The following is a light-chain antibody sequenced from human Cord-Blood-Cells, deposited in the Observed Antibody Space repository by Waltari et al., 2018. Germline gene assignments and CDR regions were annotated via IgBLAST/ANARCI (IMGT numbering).Light chain of an antibody. J-gene: IGLJ2*01. V-gene: IGLV2-14*01. CDR2: DVS. CDR1: SSDVGGYNY. Sequence: QSALNQPASVSGSPGQSITISCTGTSSDVGGYNYVSWYQQHPGKAPKLMIYDVSNRPSGVSNRFSGSNSGNTASLTISGLQAEDEADYYCSSYTSSSTYVVFGVGTKLTVL. CDR3: SSYTSSSTYVV.